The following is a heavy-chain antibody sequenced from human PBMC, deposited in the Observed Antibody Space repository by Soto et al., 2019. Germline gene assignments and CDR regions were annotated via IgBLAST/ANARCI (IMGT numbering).Heavy chain of an antibody. CDR1: GFTFGDYA. Sequence: PGGSLRLSCTASGFTFGDYAMGWFRQAPGKGLEWVCFIRSKVYGGTTEYAASVKGRFTISRDDSKSIAYLQMNTLKTEDTAVYYCTRLAAAAFDYWGQGTLVTVSS. CDR2: IRSKVYGGTT. J-gene: IGHJ4*02. CDR3: TRLAAAAFDY. V-gene: IGHV3-49*03. D-gene: IGHD6-13*01.